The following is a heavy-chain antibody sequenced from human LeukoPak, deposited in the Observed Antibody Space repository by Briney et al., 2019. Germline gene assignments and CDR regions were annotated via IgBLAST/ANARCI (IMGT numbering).Heavy chain of an antibody. CDR1: GGSLSAYY. CDR2: INHGGST. D-gene: IGHD3-10*01. J-gene: IGHJ5*02. Sequence: SETLSLTCAVYGGSLSAYYWTWIRQPPGKGLEWIGEINHGGSTNYNPSLKSRVTISVDTSKNQFSLKLSSVTAADTAVYYCAREGLNMVRGVIPKEAWGWFDPWGQGTLVTVSS. V-gene: IGHV4-34*01. CDR3: AREGLNMVRGVIPKEAWGWFDP.